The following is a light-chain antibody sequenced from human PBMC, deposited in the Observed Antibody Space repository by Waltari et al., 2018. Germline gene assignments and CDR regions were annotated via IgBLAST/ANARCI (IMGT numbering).Light chain of an antibody. CDR2: KER. V-gene: IGLV3-25*03. J-gene: IGLJ3*02. CDR1: ALPNQY. Sequence: SYELPQPPSVSVSPGQTARITCSGDALPNQYAHWYQQRPGQLPVLVIYKERGSASGIPVRFSVSISGTTVTLPISGVQAEDEADYYCQSGDSSGVGVFGGGTKLTVL. CDR3: QSGDSSGVGV.